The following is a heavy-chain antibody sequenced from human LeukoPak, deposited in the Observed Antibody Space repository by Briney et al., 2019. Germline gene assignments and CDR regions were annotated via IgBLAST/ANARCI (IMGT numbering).Heavy chain of an antibody. CDR3: AKALTTVTLYYFDY. CDR2: ISGSGGST. V-gene: IGHV3-23*01. J-gene: IGHJ4*02. D-gene: IGHD4-17*01. CDR1: GFTFSSYA. Sequence: GRSLRLSCAASGFTFSSYAMSWVRQAPGKGLEWVSAISGSGGSTYYADSVKGRFTIPRDNSKNTPYLQMNSLRAEDTAVYYCAKALTTVTLYYFDYWGQGTLVTVSS.